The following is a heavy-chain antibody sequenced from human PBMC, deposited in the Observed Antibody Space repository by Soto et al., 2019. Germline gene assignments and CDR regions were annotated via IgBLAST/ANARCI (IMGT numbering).Heavy chain of an antibody. J-gene: IGHJ4*02. V-gene: IGHV5-51*01. CDR2: IYPGDSDT. CDR1: GYSYTSYW. CDR3: ARSWYNWNYAFDY. D-gene: IGHD1-7*01. Sequence: PGEALKISCKGSGYSYTSYWIGWVRQMPGKGLEWMGIIYPGDSDTRYSPSFQGQVTISADKSISTAYLQWSSLKASDTAMYYCARSWYNWNYAFDYWGQGTLVTSPQ.